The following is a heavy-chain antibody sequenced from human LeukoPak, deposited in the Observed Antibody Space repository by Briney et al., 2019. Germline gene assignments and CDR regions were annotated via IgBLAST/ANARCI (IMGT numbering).Heavy chain of an antibody. D-gene: IGHD2-21*01. J-gene: IGHJ6*02. V-gene: IGHV4-34*01. CDR2: INHSGST. CDR1: GGSFSGYY. Sequence: SETLSLTCAVYGGSFSGYYWSWIRQPPGKGLEWIGEINHSGSTNYNPSLKSRVTISVDTSKNQFSLKLSSVTAADTAVYYCARDSRDYGMDVWGQGTTVTVSS. CDR3: ARDSRDYGMDV.